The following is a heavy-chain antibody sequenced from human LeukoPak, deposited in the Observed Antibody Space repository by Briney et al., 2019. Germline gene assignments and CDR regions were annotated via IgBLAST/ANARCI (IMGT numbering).Heavy chain of an antibody. CDR2: IYTSGST. CDR3: ARTPGIAVAGTGAEYNWFDP. CDR1: GGSISSYY. V-gene: IGHV4-4*07. J-gene: IGHJ5*02. Sequence: SETLSLTCTASGGSISSYYWSWIRQPAGKGLEWIGRIYTSGSTNYNPSLKSRVTMSVDTSKNQFSLKLSSVTAADTAVYYCARTPGIAVAGTGAEYNWFDPWGQGTLVTVSS. D-gene: IGHD6-19*01.